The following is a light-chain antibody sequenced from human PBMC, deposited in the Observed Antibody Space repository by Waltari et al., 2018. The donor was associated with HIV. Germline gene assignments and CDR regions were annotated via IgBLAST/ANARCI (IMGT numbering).Light chain of an antibody. CDR3: SSYSANNNFDV. V-gene: IGLV2-8*01. Sequence: QSALTQPPSASGSPGQSVTISCNGTSSDVGGDTYVSWYQQHPGKAPKLIIYEVRKRPSGVPYRFSGSKSGNPAALTVSGLLAEDEADYYCSSYSANNNFDVFGTGTKVTVL. CDR1: SSDVGGDTY. CDR2: EVR. J-gene: IGLJ1*01.